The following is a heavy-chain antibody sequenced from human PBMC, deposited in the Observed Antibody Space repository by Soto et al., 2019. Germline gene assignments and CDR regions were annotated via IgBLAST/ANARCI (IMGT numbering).Heavy chain of an antibody. V-gene: IGHV4-4*07. CDR2: IYTSGST. D-gene: IGHD6-19*01. CDR3: ARVAVAGTSTRGALDY. CDR1: GGSISSYY. Sequence: QVQLQESGPGLVKPSETLSLTCTVSGGSISSYYWSWIRQPAGKGLEWIGRIYTSGSTNYNPSLKSRVTMSVDTSKNQFSLKLSSVTAADTAVYYCARVAVAGTSTRGALDYWGQGTLVTVSS. J-gene: IGHJ4*02.